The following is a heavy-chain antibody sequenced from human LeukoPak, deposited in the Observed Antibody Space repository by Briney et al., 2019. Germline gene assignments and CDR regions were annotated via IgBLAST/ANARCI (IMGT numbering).Heavy chain of an antibody. D-gene: IGHD6-19*01. Sequence: GGSLRLSCAASGFTFDNYAMSWVRQAPGKGLEWVSGISGSGGTTNYADSVKGRLTISRDNSKNTLSLQMNSLRADNTAVYYCAKGYSSGWYYFDYWGQGTLVTVSS. V-gene: IGHV3-23*01. J-gene: IGHJ4*02. CDR2: ISGSGGTT. CDR3: AKGYSSGWYYFDY. CDR1: GFTFDNYA.